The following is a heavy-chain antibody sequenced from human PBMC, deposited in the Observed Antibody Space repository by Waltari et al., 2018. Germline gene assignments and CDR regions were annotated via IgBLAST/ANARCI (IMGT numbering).Heavy chain of an antibody. Sequence: EVQLVESGGGWVQPGGALRLSCVASGFTFGCYFMSWLRQAPGKGLEWVANIKQDGSEKYYVDSVKGRFTISRDNAENSLSLQMNSLRAEDTAVYYCARYVRPIYYMDVWGKGTTVTVSS. V-gene: IGHV3-7*04. CDR3: ARYVRPIYYMDV. CDR2: IKQDGSEK. D-gene: IGHD3-10*02. CDR1: GFTFGCYF. J-gene: IGHJ6*03.